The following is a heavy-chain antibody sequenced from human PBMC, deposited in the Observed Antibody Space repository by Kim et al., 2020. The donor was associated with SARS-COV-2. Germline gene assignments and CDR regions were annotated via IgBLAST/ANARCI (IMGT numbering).Heavy chain of an antibody. CDR3: ARGGFDY. CDR1: GFTFSSYA. J-gene: IGHJ4*02. CDR2: ISYDGSNK. Sequence: GGSLRLSCAASGFTFSSYAMHWVRQAPGKGLEWVAVISYDGSNKYYADSVKGRFTISRDNSKNTLYLQMNSLRAEDTAVYYCARGGFDYWGQGTLVTVSS. V-gene: IGHV3-30-3*01.